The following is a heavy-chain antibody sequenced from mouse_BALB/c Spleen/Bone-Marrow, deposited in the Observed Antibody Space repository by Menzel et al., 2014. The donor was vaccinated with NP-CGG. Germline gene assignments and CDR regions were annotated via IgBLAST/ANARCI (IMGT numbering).Heavy chain of an antibody. V-gene: IGHV14-3*02. J-gene: IGHJ1*01. Sequence: VQLQQSGAELVKPGASVKLSCTASGFNIKDTYMHWVKQRPEQGLEWIGRIDPANGNTKYDPKFQGKATITADKPSNTAYLQLSSLTSEDTAVYYCARWGKLGRGYFDVWGAGTTVTVSS. D-gene: IGHD4-1*01. CDR2: IDPANGNT. CDR3: ARWGKLGRGYFDV. CDR1: GFNIKDTY.